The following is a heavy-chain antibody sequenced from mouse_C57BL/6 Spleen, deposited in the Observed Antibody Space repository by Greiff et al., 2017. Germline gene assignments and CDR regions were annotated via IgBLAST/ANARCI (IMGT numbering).Heavy chain of an antibody. CDR1: GYTFTEYT. D-gene: IGHD3-1*01. CDR3: ASHEAGLYYFDY. V-gene: IGHV1-62-2*01. CDR2: FYPGSGST. Sequence: VQLQQSGAELVKPGASVKLSCKASGYTFTEYTIHWVKQRSGQGLEWIGWFYPGSGSTKYNEKFKDKATLTADKSSSTVYMELSSLTSGDSAVDSAASHEAGLYYFDYWGQGTTLTVSS. J-gene: IGHJ2*01.